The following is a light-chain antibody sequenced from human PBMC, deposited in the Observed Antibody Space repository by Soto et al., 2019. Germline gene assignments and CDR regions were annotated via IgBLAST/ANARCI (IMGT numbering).Light chain of an antibody. CDR3: QVRSNWPPSIT. J-gene: IGKJ5*01. Sequence: EIVMTQSPATFSVSPWERATLSCRASQSVSSNLAWYQQKPGQAPRLLIYGASTRATGIPARFSGSGSGTEFTLTISGLEPEDFAVYYCQVRSNWPPSITFGQGTRLEI. CDR1: QSVSSN. CDR2: GAS. V-gene: IGKV3-15*01.